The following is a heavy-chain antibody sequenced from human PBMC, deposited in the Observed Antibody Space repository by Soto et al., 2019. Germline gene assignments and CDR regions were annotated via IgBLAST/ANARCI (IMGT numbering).Heavy chain of an antibody. D-gene: IGHD6-13*01. CDR3: ERLAKSSSWYFDY. CDR1: GGSFSGYY. CDR2: INHSVST. J-gene: IGHJ4*02. Sequence: PXEILSLTCAVYGGSFSGYYWSWIRQPPGKGLEWIGEINHSVSTNCNPSLKSRVTISVDTSKNQFSLKLSSVTAADTAVYYCERLAKSSSWYFDYWGQGTLVTVSS. V-gene: IGHV4-34*01.